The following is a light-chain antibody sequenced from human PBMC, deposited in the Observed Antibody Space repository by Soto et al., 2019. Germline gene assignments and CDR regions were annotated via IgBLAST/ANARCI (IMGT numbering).Light chain of an antibody. V-gene: IGLV3-21*04. CDR1: NIGSKS. J-gene: IGLJ1*01. CDR2: YDS. Sequence: SYELTQPPSVSVAPGKTARITCGGNNIGSKSVHWYQQKPGQAPVLVIYYDSDRPSGIPERFSGSNSGNTATLTISRVEAEDEADYYCKVWDSSSDHYVFGTGTKLTVL. CDR3: KVWDSSSDHYV.